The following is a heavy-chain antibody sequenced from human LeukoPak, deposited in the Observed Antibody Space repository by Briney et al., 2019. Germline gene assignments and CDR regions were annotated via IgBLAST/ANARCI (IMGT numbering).Heavy chain of an antibody. CDR1: GYTFTGYY. V-gene: IGHV1-2*02. J-gene: IGHJ4*02. CDR3: ARPDYGDYLAFDY. D-gene: IGHD4-17*01. CDR2: INPNSGGT. Sequence: ASVKVSCKASGYTFTGYYMHWVRQAPGQGLEWMGWINPNSGGTNYSQKFQGRVTITRDTSASTAYMELSSLRSEDTAVYYCARPDYGDYLAFDYWGQGTLVTVSS.